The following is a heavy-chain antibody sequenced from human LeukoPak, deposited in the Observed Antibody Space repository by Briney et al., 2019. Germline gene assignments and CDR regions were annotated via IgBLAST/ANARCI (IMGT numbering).Heavy chain of an antibody. V-gene: IGHV1-46*01. CDR2: INPSGGRT. CDR1: GYTFTAYY. J-gene: IGHJ4*02. D-gene: IGHD1-26*01. CDR3: SRDLGGSYFDY. Sequence: ASVKVSCKASGYTFTAYYMHWVRQAPGQGLEWMGVINPSGGRTTYAQKFQGRVTMTSDTSTSTVYMELSSLRSEDTAVYYCSRDLGGSYFDYWGQGTLVTVSS.